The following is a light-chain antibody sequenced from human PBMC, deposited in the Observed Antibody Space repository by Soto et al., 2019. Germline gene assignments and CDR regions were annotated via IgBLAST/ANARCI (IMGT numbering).Light chain of an antibody. CDR1: SSDVGGYNR. V-gene: IGLV2-18*02. CDR2: EVS. Sequence: QSALTQPASVSGSPGQSITISCTGTSSDVGGYNRVSWYQQPPDTAPKVMIYEVSNRPSGVPDRFSGSKSGNTASLTISGLQAEDEADYYCRSFTTSSTYVFGTGTKVTVL. CDR3: RSFTTSSTYV. J-gene: IGLJ1*01.